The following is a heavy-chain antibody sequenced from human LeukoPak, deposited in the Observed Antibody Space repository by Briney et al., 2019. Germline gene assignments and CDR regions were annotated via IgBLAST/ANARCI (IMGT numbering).Heavy chain of an antibody. Sequence: GGSLRVSCAASGFIFGYHAMSWVRQAPGKGLEWIATISGSGGSTYYAHSLKGRCTLSRDNSKGTLYLQVNSLRADDTAVYYCATEGGYCSSSSCSDYFDYWGQGSLVTVSS. D-gene: IGHD2-2*01. CDR3: ATEGGYCSSSSCSDYFDY. V-gene: IGHV3-23*01. CDR1: GFIFGYHA. J-gene: IGHJ4*02. CDR2: ISGSGGST.